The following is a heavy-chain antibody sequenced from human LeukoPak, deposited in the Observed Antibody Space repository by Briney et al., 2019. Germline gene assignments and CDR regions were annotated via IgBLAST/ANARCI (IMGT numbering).Heavy chain of an antibody. V-gene: IGHV4-59*01. CDR3: ARVYDSSGYYPYYFDY. D-gene: IGHD3-22*01. CDR1: GGSISSYY. Sequence: SETLSLTCTVSGGSISSYYWNWIRQPPGKGLEWIGYIYYSGSTNYNPSLKSRVTISVDTSKKQFSLKLSSVTAADTAVYYCARVYDSSGYYPYYFDYWGQGTLVTVSS. CDR2: IYYSGST. J-gene: IGHJ4*02.